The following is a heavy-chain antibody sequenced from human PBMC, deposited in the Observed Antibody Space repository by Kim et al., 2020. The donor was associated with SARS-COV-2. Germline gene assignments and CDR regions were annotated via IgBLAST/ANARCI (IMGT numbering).Heavy chain of an antibody. CDR1: GFTFSSFP. CDR3: AKRGLRTVEGEY. Sequence: GGSLRLSCAASGFTFSSFPMTWVRQAPGKGLEWVSTISVSGGSTYYADSVKGRFTISRDNSKNTLYVQMNSLRAEDTAVYYCAKRGLRTVEGEYWGQGTLVTVSS. V-gene: IGHV3-23*01. CDR2: ISVSGGST. D-gene: IGHD4-17*01. J-gene: IGHJ4*02.